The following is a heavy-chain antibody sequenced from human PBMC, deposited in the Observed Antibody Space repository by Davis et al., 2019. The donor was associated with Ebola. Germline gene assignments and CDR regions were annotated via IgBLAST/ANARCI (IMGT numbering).Heavy chain of an antibody. D-gene: IGHD2-15*01. CDR2: ISSSGSTI. CDR1: GFTFSSYS. J-gene: IGHJ4*02. Sequence: PGGSLRLSCAASGFTFSSYSMNWVRQAPGKGLEWVSYISSSGSTIYYADSVKGRFTISRDNAKNSLYLQMYSLRAEDTAVYYCARYCSGGSCHGVFDYWGQGTLVTVSS. V-gene: IGHV3-48*04. CDR3: ARYCSGGSCHGVFDY.